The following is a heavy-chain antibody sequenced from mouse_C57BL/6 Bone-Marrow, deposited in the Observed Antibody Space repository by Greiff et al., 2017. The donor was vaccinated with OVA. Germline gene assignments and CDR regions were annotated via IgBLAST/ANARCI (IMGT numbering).Heavy chain of an antibody. J-gene: IGHJ3*01. D-gene: IGHD4-1*01. Sequence: VKLMESGAELARPGASVKLSCKASGYTFTSYGISWVKQRTGQGLEWIGEIYPRSGNTYYNEKFKGKATLTADKSSSTAYMELRSLTSEDSAVYFCARTNWDRFAYWGQGTLVTVSA. CDR2: IYPRSGNT. CDR3: ARTNWDRFAY. V-gene: IGHV1-81*01. CDR1: GYTFTSYG.